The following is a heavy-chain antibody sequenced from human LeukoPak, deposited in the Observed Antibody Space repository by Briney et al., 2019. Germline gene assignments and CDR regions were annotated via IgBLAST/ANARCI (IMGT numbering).Heavy chain of an antibody. J-gene: IGHJ4*02. D-gene: IGHD1-1*01. V-gene: IGHV4-34*01. CDR2: INHSGST. CDR3: AKTARGYYFDY. Sequence: WIGEINHSGSTNYNPSLKSRVTITVDTSKNQFSLKLSSVTAADTAVYYCAKTARGYYFDYWGQGTLVTVSS.